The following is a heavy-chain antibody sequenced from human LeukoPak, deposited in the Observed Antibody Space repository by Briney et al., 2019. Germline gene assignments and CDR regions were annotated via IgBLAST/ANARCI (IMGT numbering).Heavy chain of an antibody. V-gene: IGHV4-39*01. J-gene: IGHJ6*03. CDR2: MYSNGGGR. D-gene: IGHD1-7*01. CDR3: TRRTYSTYMDV. Sequence: PSETLSLTCTVSGGSMITDTFYWVWIRQPPGKGLEWIANMYSNGGGRQYNRSLTNRVSISVDTSKDQFFLNLNSVTAADTAIYYCTRRTYSTYMDVWGQGTTVTVSS. CDR1: GGSMITDTFY.